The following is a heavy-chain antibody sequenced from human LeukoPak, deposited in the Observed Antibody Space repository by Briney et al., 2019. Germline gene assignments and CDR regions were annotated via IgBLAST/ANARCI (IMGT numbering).Heavy chain of an antibody. J-gene: IGHJ4*02. CDR3: ARHLGYCSGGSCWGTYYFDY. Sequence: ASVKVSCKASGYTFTGYYMHWVRQAPGQGLEWMGRINPNSGGTNYAQKFQGRVTMTRDTSISTAYMELSRLRSDDTAVCYCARHLGYCSGGSCWGTYYFDYWGQGTLVTVSS. CDR2: INPNSGGT. CDR1: GYTFTGYY. D-gene: IGHD2-15*01. V-gene: IGHV1-2*06.